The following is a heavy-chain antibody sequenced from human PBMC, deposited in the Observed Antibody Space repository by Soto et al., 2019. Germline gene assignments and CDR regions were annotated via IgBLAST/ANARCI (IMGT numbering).Heavy chain of an antibody. CDR1: GYSFSSYA. CDR3: ATASDSSFILPDY. J-gene: IGHJ4*02. CDR2: VNAGNSDT. D-gene: IGHD3-22*01. V-gene: IGHV1-3*01. Sequence: GASVKVSCKASGYSFSSYALHWVRQAPGQSLEWMGWVNAGNSDTKYSQRFQGRVNITRDTSATTAYLELSSLRSEDTGVYFCATASDSSFILPDYWGQGTLVTVSS.